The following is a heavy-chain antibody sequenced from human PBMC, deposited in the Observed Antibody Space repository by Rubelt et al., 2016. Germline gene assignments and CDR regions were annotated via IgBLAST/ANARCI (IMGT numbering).Heavy chain of an antibody. D-gene: IGHD4/OR15-4a*01. J-gene: IGHJ4*02. CDR3: ARQGDHTNYHYLDY. CDR2: IYYGGTT. Sequence: QLQLQESGPGLVKSSETLSLTCTVSGGSIISGYYWGWIRQPPEKGLEWIGCIYYGGTTYYNPSLESRVTISVDTSKNQFSLKLSSVTAADTAVYYCARQGDHTNYHYLDYWGQGTLVTVSS. CDR1: GGSIISGYY. V-gene: IGHV4-39*01.